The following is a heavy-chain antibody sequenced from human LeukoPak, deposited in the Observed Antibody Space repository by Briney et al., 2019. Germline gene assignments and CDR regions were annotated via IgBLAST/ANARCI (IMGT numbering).Heavy chain of an antibody. D-gene: IGHD3-10*01. CDR1: GDSISSYY. CDR2: IYYSRST. CDR3: ARGTRIMIRGVILVDAFDI. J-gene: IGHJ3*02. Sequence: KPSETLSLTCTVSGDSISSYYWSWIRQPPGKGLEWIGYIYYSRSTYYNPSLKSRITISVDTSKNQFSLKLSSVTAADTAVYYCARGTRIMIRGVILVDAFDIWGQGTMVTVSS. V-gene: IGHV4-59*08.